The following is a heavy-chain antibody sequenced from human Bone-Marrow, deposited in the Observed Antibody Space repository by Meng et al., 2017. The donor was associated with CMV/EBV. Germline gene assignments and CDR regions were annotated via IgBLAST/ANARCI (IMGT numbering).Heavy chain of an antibody. J-gene: IGHJ4*02. Sequence: ASVKVSCKASGYTFTGYYMHWVRQAPGQGLEWVGWINPNNGATNYAQNFQGRVTMTRDTSISTVYMELSSLRSEDTAVYYCARVPAYYYGSGIQTLFDYWGQGTLVTVSS. CDR3: ARVPAYYYGSGIQTLFDY. CDR2: INPNNGAT. V-gene: IGHV1-2*02. D-gene: IGHD3-10*01. CDR1: GYTFTGYY.